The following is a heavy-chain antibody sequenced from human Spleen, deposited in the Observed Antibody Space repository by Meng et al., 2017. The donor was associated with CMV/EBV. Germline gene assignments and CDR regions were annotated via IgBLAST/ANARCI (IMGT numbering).Heavy chain of an antibody. CDR3: ARGGGSGYCSSASCDPYYYAMDV. D-gene: IGHD2-2*01. Sequence: QTLSLTCTVSGGSISSGGYYWSWIRQHPGKGLEWIGYIYYGGSTHYNPSLKSRVTISVDTSKNQLSLKLSSVTAADTAVYHCARGGGSGYCSSASCDPYYYAMDVWGQGTTVTVSS. J-gene: IGHJ6*02. V-gene: IGHV4-61*08. CDR1: GGSISSGGYY. CDR2: IYYGGST.